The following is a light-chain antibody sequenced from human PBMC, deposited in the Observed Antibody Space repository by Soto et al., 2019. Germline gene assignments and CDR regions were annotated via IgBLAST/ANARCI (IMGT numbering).Light chain of an antibody. CDR3: QQYGSPPLT. V-gene: IGKV3-20*01. CDR2: GAS. J-gene: IGKJ4*01. CDR1: QSVSSSY. Sequence: EIVLTQSPGTLSLSPGERATLSCRASQSVSSSYSAWYQQRPGQAPRLLIYGASSRAASIPDRCSGSGAGTHPTPTISRLPPEDLALYYCQQYGSPPLTFGGGTKLEIK.